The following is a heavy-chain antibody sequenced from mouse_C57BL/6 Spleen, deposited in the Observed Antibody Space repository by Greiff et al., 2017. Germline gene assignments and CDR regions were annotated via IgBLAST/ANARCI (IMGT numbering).Heavy chain of an antibody. CDR2: IRNKANNHAT. V-gene: IGHV6-6*01. CDR3: TGRILPYAMDY. J-gene: IGHJ4*01. Sequence: VMLVESGGGLVQPGGSMKLSCAASGFTFSDAWMDWVRQSPGKGLEWVAEIRNKANNHATYDAESVKGRITISRDDSKSSVYLQMNSLRAEDTGIYYCTGRILPYAMDYWGQGTSVTVSS. CDR1: GFTFSDAW. D-gene: IGHD2-10*01.